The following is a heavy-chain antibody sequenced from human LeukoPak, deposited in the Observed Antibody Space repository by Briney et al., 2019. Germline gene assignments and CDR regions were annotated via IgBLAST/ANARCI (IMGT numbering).Heavy chain of an antibody. CDR3: ARVSSTVTKGYPGDYYFDY. V-gene: IGHV4-4*07. CDR1: GGSISSYY. J-gene: IGHJ4*02. CDR2: IYTSGST. D-gene: IGHD4-17*01. Sequence: SETLSLTCTVSGGSISSYYWSWIRQPAGKGLEWIGRIYTSGSTYYNPSLKSRVTISVDTSKNQFSLKLSSVTAADTAVYYCARVSSTVTKGYPGDYYFDYWGQGTLVTVSS.